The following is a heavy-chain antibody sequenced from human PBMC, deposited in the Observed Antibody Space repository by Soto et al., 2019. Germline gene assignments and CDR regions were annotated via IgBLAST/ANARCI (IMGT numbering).Heavy chain of an antibody. D-gene: IGHD6-19*01. CDR3: ARGGWKLFDY. CDR1: GGSISSYY. J-gene: IGHJ4*02. Sequence: SETLSLTCTVSGGSISSYYWSWIRQPPGKGLEWIGCFYYSGSTNYNPSLKSRVTISVDTSKKQFSLKLSSVTAADTAVYYCARGGWKLFDYWGQGTRVTVSS. CDR2: FYYSGST. V-gene: IGHV4-59*01.